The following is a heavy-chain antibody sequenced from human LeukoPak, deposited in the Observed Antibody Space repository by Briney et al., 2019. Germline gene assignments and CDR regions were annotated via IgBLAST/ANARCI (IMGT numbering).Heavy chain of an antibody. CDR1: GFTFSSYG. CDR3: AKGRPGFYSGGWYPWSWFDP. Sequence: PGRSLRLSCAASGFTFSSYGMHWVRQAPGKGLEWVAVISYDGSNKYYADSVKGRFTISKDNSKNTLYLQMNSLRAEDTAVYYCAKGRPGFYSGGWYPWSWFDPWGQGTLVTVSS. V-gene: IGHV3-30*18. D-gene: IGHD6-19*01. J-gene: IGHJ5*02. CDR2: ISYDGSNK.